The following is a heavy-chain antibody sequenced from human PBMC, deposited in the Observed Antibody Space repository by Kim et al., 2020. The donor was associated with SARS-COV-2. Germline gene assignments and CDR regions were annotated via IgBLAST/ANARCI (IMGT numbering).Heavy chain of an antibody. V-gene: IGHV3-74*01. D-gene: IGHD3-9*01. J-gene: IGHJ4*02. CDR3: ARGKGTGYSAFDY. Sequence: SYANALEGRFTISRDNAKNTLYLQINSLRAEDTAVYYCARGKGTGYSAFDYWGQGTLVTVSS.